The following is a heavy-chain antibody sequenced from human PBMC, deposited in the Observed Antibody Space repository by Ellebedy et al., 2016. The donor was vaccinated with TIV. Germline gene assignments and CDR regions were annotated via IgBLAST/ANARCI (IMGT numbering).Heavy chain of an antibody. CDR1: GYTFTNYG. CDR3: ARERVDSSGWYYFDY. V-gene: IGHV1-18*01. Sequence: ASVKVSXXASGYTFTNYGISWVRQAPGQGLEWMGWISAYNGNTNYAQKLQGRVTMTTDTSTSTAYMELRSLRSDDTAVYYCARERVDSSGWYYFDYWGQGTLVTVSS. D-gene: IGHD6-19*01. CDR2: ISAYNGNT. J-gene: IGHJ4*02.